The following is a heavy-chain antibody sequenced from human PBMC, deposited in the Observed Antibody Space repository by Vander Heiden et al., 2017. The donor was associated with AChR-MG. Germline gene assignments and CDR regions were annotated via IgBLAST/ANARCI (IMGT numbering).Heavy chain of an antibody. Sequence: QVQLVESGGGVVQPGRSLRLSCAASGFTFRSYAMHWGRQAPGKGLEWVAVISYDGSNKYYADSVKGRFTISRDNSKNTLYLQMNSLRAEDTAVYYCARDISEIGGSCYF. CDR2: ISYDGSNK. J-gene: IGHJ4*03. D-gene: IGHD2-15*01. CDR3: ARDISEIGGSCYF. V-gene: IGHV3-30-3*01. CDR1: GFTFRSYA.